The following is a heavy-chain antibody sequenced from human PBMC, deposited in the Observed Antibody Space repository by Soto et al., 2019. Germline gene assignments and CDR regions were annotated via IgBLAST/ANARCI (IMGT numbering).Heavy chain of an antibody. V-gene: IGHV3-53*02. CDR3: ARDRPGDEGDGFDI. Sequence: EVQLVETGGGLMQPGGSLRLSCAASGLTVSSNYMNWVRQAPGKGLEWASVLYSGGSTHYPGPVKGRFIISRDNSNNTLYLEMNSLRVEDTAVDYCARDRPGDEGDGFDIWGHGTMVTVSS. D-gene: IGHD3-10*01. CDR2: LYSGGST. CDR1: GLTVSSNY. J-gene: IGHJ3*02.